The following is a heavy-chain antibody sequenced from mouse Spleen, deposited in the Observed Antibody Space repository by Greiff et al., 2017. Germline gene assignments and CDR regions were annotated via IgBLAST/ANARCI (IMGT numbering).Heavy chain of an antibody. D-gene: IGHD2-4*01. CDR2: IRNKANNHAT. Sequence: EVQGVESGGGLVQPGGSMKLSCAASGFTFSDAWMDWVRQSPEKGLEWVAEIRNKANNHATYYAESVKGRFTISRDDSKSSVYLQMNSLRAEDTGIYYCTRGLRRGYFDVWGTGTTVTVSS. CDR1: GFTFSDAW. J-gene: IGHJ1*03. CDR3: TRGLRRGYFDV. V-gene: IGHV6-6*01.